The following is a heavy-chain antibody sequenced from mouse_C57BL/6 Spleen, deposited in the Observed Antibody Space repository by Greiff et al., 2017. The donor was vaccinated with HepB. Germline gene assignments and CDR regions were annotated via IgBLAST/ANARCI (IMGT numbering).Heavy chain of an antibody. D-gene: IGHD3-2*02. CDR3: VRERDSSGYVGDY. CDR1: GYTFTSYW. J-gene: IGHJ2*01. CDR2: IDPSDSYT. V-gene: IGHV1-69*01. Sequence: VQLQQSGAELVMPGASVKLSCKASGYTFTSYWMHWVKQRPGQGLEWIGEIDPSDSYTNYNQKFKGKSTLTVDKSSSTAYMQLSSRTSEDSAVYFCVRERDSSGYVGDYWGHGTTLTVSS.